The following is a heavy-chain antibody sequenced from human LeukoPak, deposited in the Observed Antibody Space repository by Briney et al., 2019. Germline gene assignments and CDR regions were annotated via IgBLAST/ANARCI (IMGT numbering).Heavy chain of an antibody. D-gene: IGHD3-22*01. CDR3: ARVRNRTLVVITGAFDI. V-gene: IGHV1-2*02. J-gene: IGHJ3*02. Sequence: ASVKVSCKASGYTFTDYYMHWLRQAPGQGLEWMGWINPKSGGTNYAQKFQGRVTMTRDTSISTAYMDLSRLRSDDTAVYYCARVRNRTLVVITGAFDIWGQGTVVTVSS. CDR1: GYTFTDYY. CDR2: INPKSGGT.